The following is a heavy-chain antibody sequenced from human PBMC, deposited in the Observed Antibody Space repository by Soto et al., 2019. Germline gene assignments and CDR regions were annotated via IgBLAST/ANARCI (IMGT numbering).Heavy chain of an antibody. CDR1: GFTFSSYW. CDR2: IDEEGSEY. Sequence: EVHLEESGGGLVHPGGSLRLSCAASGFTFSSYWMNWVRQASGQGLEWVANIDEEGSEYNDAEDVRGRFTISRDNAKNTLYLQMNSLRAADTAVYYCARTGDGHHAVLDYWGQGILVSVSS. D-gene: IGHD1-1*01. J-gene: IGHJ4*02. CDR3: ARTGDGHHAVLDY. V-gene: IGHV3-7*01.